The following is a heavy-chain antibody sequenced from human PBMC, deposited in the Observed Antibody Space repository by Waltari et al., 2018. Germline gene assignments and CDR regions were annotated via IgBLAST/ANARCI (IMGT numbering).Heavy chain of an antibody. CDR2: IYTSGST. D-gene: IGHD3-22*01. CDR1: RGSISSYY. Sequence: QVQLQESGPGLVKPLEPLSLTCTVPRGSISSYYWSWIRQPAGKGLEWIGRIYTSGSTNYNPSLKSRVTMSVDTSKNQFSLKLSSVTAADTAVYYCARDVGGGGSGYPFDYWGQGTLVTVSS. CDR3: ARDVGGGGSGYPFDY. V-gene: IGHV4-4*07. J-gene: IGHJ4*02.